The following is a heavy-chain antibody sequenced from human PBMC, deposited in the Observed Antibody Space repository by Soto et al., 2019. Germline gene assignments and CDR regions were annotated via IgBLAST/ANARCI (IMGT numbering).Heavy chain of an antibody. V-gene: IGHV3-30*18. D-gene: IGHD6-25*01. CDR1: GFTFSSYG. J-gene: IGHJ4*02. CDR2: ISYDGSNK. CDR3: AKDRLQNGRDYFDY. Sequence: PGGSLRLSCAASGFTFSSYGMHWVRQAPGKGLEWVAVISYDGSNKYYADSVKGRFTISRDNSKNTLYLQMNSLRAEDTAVYYCAKDRLQNGRDYFDYWGQGTLVTVSS.